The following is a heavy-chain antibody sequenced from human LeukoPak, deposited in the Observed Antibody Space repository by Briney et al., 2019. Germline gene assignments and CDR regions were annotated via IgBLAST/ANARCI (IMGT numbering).Heavy chain of an antibody. V-gene: IGHV1-2*02. Sequence: ASVKVSCKASGYMFTGYYMHWVRQAPGQGLEWMGWVNPNSGGTNYAKRFEGRVTMTRDTSISTAYMELSRLTSDDTAVYYCTRARSVTWTFSYFDYWGRGTLVTVSS. CDR1: GYMFTGYY. CDR3: TRARSVTWTFSYFDY. D-gene: IGHD4-17*01. J-gene: IGHJ4*02. CDR2: VNPNSGGT.